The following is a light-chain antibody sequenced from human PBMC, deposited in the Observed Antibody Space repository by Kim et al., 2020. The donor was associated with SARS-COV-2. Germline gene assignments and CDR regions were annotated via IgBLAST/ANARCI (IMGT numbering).Light chain of an antibody. Sequence: SSELTQDPAVSVALGQTVRLTCQGDSLRNYYATWYQQRPGQAPVLVLYGKYNRPSGIPDRFSGSASGNTASLTITGAQAEDEADYYCNSRDISGDHVVFGGGTQRTVL. CDR3: NSRDISGDHVV. CDR1: SLRNYY. CDR2: GKY. J-gene: IGLJ3*02. V-gene: IGLV3-19*01.